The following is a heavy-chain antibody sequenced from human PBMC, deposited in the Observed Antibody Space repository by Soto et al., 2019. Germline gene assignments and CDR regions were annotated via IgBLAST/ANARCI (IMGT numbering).Heavy chain of an antibody. CDR3: ASRDPGTSVDY. Sequence: SETLSLTCIVSGGSISEKYWNWVRQPPGKGLEWIGLIFANGHTDYNPSLKSRVTMSVDASKNQFSLRLTSMTAADTAVYYCASRDPGTSVDYWGQGTLVTVSS. CDR1: GGSISEKY. CDR2: IFANGHT. V-gene: IGHV4-4*07. J-gene: IGHJ4*02. D-gene: IGHD1-7*01.